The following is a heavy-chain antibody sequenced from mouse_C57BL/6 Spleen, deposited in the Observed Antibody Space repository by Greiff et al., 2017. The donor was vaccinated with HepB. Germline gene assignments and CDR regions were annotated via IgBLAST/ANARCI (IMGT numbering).Heavy chain of an antibody. Sequence: EVQLQQSGPELVKPGASVKISCKASGYSFTDYNMNWVKQSNGKSLEWIGVIDPNYGTTSYNQKFKGKATLTVDQSSSTAYMQLNSLTSEDSAVYYCARGAFTTVVATLYYFDYWGQGTTLTVSS. CDR2: IDPNYGTT. V-gene: IGHV1-39*01. CDR3: ARGAFTTVVATLYYFDY. CDR1: GYSFTDYN. J-gene: IGHJ2*01. D-gene: IGHD1-1*01.